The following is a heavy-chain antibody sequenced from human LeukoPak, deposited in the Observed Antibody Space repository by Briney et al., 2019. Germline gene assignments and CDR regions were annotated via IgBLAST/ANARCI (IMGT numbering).Heavy chain of an antibody. Sequence: SETLSLTCTVSGASISCHYWNWIRQPPGKGLEWIGYIYDSGSTNYNPSLKSRVTFSDDTSKNQFSLKLTSVTAADTAVYYCARRNPTAAGVHWGQGTLVTVSS. CDR3: ARRNPTAAGVH. J-gene: IGHJ4*02. CDR1: GASISCHY. D-gene: IGHD6-13*01. V-gene: IGHV4-59*08. CDR2: IYDSGST.